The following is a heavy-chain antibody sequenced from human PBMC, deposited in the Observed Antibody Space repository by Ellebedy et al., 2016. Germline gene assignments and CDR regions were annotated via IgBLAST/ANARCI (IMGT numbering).Heavy chain of an antibody. Sequence: GESLKISXTASGLNFNTFFMSWVRQAPGKGLEWVSTISAGSDITRLADSVKGRFTISRDNSANTLYLQMSSLRPEDTAVYYCRQGHYSHYWGQGTLVTVSS. CDR3: RQGHYSHY. CDR1: GLNFNTFF. CDR2: ISAGSDIT. J-gene: IGHJ4*02. V-gene: IGHV3-23*01.